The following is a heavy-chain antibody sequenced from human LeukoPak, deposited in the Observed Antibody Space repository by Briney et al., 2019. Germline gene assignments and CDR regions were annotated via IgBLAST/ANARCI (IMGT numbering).Heavy chain of an antibody. J-gene: IGHJ4*02. D-gene: IGHD3-10*01. V-gene: IGHV1-69*13. CDR2: IIPIFGTA. CDR1: GGTFSSYA. CDR3: ASTLQGSYYKCLDY. Sequence: SVKVSCKASGGTFSSYAISWVQQAPGQGLEWMGGIIPIFGTANYAQKFQGRVTITADESTSTAYMELSSLRSEDTAVYYCASTLQGSYYKCLDYWGQGTLVTVSS.